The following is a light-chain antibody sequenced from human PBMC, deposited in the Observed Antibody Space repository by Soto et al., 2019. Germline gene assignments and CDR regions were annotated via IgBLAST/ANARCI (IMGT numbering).Light chain of an antibody. CDR3: QQYGSSPSIT. CDR1: QSVSSSY. V-gene: IGKV3-20*01. Sequence: EIVLTQSPGTLSLARGEGATLSCRAIQSVSSSYLAWYQQKPGQAPRLLIYGASSRATGIPDRFSGSGSGTDFTLTISRLEPEDFAVYYCQQYGSSPSITFGQGTRLEIK. J-gene: IGKJ5*01. CDR2: GAS.